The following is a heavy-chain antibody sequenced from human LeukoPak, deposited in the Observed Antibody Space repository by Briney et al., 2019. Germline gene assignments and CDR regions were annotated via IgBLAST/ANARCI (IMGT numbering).Heavy chain of an antibody. V-gene: IGHV1-69*13. J-gene: IGHJ1*01. Sequence: SVKVSCKASGGTFSSYAISWVRQAPGQGLEWRGGIIPIFGTANYAQKFQGRVTITADESTSTAYMELSSLRSEDTAVYYCARGYYDFWSGYSATNEYFQHWGQGTLVTVSS. D-gene: IGHD3-3*01. CDR2: IIPIFGTA. CDR3: ARGYYDFWSGYSATNEYFQH. CDR1: GGTFSSYA.